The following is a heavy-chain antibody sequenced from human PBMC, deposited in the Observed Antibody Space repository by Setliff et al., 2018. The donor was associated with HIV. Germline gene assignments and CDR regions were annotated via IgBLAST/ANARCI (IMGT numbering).Heavy chain of an antibody. CDR2: INLNSGDT. J-gene: IGHJ2*01. Sequence: ASVKVSCKASGYTFTGSYIHWVRLAPGQGLEWMGWINLNSGDTNYAEKFQGRVTMTRKTSVSTAYMQLSSLRSEDTAVYYCARDDHYYDSGSLYSDWYFDLWGRGTLVTVSS. CDR3: ARDDHYYDSGSLYSDWYFDL. CDR1: GYTFTGSY. D-gene: IGHD3-10*01. V-gene: IGHV1-2*02.